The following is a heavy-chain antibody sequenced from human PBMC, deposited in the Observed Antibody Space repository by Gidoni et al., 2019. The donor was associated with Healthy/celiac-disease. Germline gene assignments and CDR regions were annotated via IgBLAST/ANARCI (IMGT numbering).Heavy chain of an antibody. CDR3: AKDRWGYYDSSGYSYYFDY. J-gene: IGHJ4*02. Sequence: QVQLVESGGGVVQPGRSLRLSCAASGFTFSSYGMHWVRQAPGKGLEWVAVISYDGSNKYYADSVKGRFTISRDNSKNTLYLQMNSLRAEDTAVYYCAKDRWGYYDSSGYSYYFDYWGQGTLVTVSS. CDR1: GFTFSSYG. V-gene: IGHV3-30*18. D-gene: IGHD3-22*01. CDR2: ISYDGSNK.